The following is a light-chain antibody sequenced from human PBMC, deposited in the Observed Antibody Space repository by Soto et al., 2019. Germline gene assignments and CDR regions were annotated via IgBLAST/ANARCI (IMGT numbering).Light chain of an antibody. CDR1: QALRGA. J-gene: IGKJ5*01. CDR2: DVC. Sequence: AIQLTQSPSSLSASVGDRVTITCRASQALRGALAWYQQKPGNAPKILIYDVCSLLSVVPSRFSGSRYGTDFTLTFSCVQPEDFATYYCQQFNSFPLIFGQGPRLDI. V-gene: IGKV1-13*02. CDR3: QQFNSFPLI.